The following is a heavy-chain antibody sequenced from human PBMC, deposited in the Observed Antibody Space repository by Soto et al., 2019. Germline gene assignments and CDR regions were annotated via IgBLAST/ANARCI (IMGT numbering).Heavy chain of an antibody. Sequence: GESLKISCKGSGYSFTSYWIGWVRQMPGKGLEWMGIIYPGDSDTKYSPSLQGQVTISVDKSISTAYLQWSSLKATDTAMYYCARRFYSSQMDAFDIWGQGTMVTVSS. CDR2: IYPGDSDT. J-gene: IGHJ3*02. D-gene: IGHD3-22*01. CDR3: ARRFYSSQMDAFDI. V-gene: IGHV5-51*01. CDR1: GYSFTSYW.